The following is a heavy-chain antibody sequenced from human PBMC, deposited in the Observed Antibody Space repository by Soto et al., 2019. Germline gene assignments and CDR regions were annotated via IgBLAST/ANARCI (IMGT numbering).Heavy chain of an antibody. V-gene: IGHV4-31*03. CDR1: GGSISSGGYY. CDR2: IYYSGST. J-gene: IGHJ6*02. CDR3: ARDTGSGSYYTSYYYYYGMDV. Sequence: PSETLSLTCTVSGGSISSGGYYWSWIRQHPGKGKEWIGYIYYSGSTYYNPSLKSRVTISVDTSKNQFSLKLSSVTAADTAVYYCARDTGSGSYYTSYYYYYGMDVWGQGTTVTVSS. D-gene: IGHD3-10*01.